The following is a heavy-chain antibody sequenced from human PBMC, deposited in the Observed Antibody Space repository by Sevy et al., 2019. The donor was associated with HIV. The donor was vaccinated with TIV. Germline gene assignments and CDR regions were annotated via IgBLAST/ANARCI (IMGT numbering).Heavy chain of an antibody. D-gene: IGHD1-26*01. CDR1: GFTFSNSW. CDR2: INPGGTEE. CDR3: ARDVGATQGVFDY. V-gene: IGHV3-7*01. Sequence: GGSLRLSCVASGFTFSNSWMNWVRQAPGKGLEWVANINPGGTEEFYVDSVKGRFIISRDNAKNSLFLQMNSLRAEDTAVYYCARDVGATQGVFDYWGQGTLVTVSS. J-gene: IGHJ4*02.